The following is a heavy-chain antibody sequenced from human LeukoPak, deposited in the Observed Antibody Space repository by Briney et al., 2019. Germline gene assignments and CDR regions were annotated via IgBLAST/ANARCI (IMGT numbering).Heavy chain of an antibody. CDR2: MNPNSGNT. V-gene: IGHV1-8*01. CDR1: GYTFTSYD. D-gene: IGHD2-21*01. Sequence: GASVKVSCKASGYTFTSYDINWVRQATGQGLEWMGWMNPNSGNTGYAQKFQGRVTMTRDTSISTAYMELSRLRSDDTAVYYCATAVIVPKEFDYWGQGTLVTVSS. CDR3: ATAVIVPKEFDY. J-gene: IGHJ4*02.